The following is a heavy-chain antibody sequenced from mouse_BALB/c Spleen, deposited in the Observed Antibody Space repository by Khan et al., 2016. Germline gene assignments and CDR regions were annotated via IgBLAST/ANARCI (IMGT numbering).Heavy chain of an antibody. CDR3: ARDDGYFSQYFDV. J-gene: IGHJ1*01. D-gene: IGHD2-3*01. CDR1: GFTFSSYA. CDR2: ISSGGSYT. V-gene: IGHV5-9-4*01. Sequence: EVELVESGGGLVKPGGSLKLSCAASGFTFSSYAMSWVRQSPEKRLEWVAEISSGGSYTYYPDTVTGRFTISRDNAKNTLYLEMSSLRSEDTAMYSSARDDGYFSQYFDVWGAGTTVTVSS.